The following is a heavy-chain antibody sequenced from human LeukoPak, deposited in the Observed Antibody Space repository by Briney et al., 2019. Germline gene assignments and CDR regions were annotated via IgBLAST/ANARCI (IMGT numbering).Heavy chain of an antibody. D-gene: IGHD4-17*01. Sequence: GGSLRLSCAVSGITLSNYGLMWVRQRPGKGLEWVSGITWNNYVPGYADSVKSRCTISRDNANKSIYLQMDSLRADDTALYYCARDHDLTYGGPVFDPWGQGTLVTVSS. CDR1: GITLSNYG. CDR2: ITWNNYVP. CDR3: ARDHDLTYGGPVFDP. J-gene: IGHJ5*02. V-gene: IGHV3-20*04.